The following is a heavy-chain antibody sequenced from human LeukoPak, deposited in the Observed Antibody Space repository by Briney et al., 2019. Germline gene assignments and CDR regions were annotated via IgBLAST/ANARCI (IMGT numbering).Heavy chain of an antibody. CDR2: TYYRSKWYN. CDR1: GDSVSSNSAA. Sequence: SQTLSLTCAISGDSVSSNSAAWNWIRQSPSRGLEWLGRTYYRSKWYNDYAVSVKSRITINPDTSKNQFSLQLNSVTPEDTAVYYCARGLSSGWYAEGYYFDYWGQGTPVTVSS. D-gene: IGHD6-19*01. CDR3: ARGLSSGWYAEGYYFDY. V-gene: IGHV6-1*01. J-gene: IGHJ4*02.